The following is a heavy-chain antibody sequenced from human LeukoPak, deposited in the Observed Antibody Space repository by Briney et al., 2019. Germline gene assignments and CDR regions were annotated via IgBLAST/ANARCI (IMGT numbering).Heavy chain of an antibody. CDR1: GYSFTSYW. CDR2: IDPSDSYT. D-gene: IGHD3-22*01. Sequence: GESLRISCKGSGYSFTSYWIGWVRQMPGKGLEWMERIDPSDSYTNYSPSFQGQVTISADKSISTAYLQWSSLKASDTAMYYCARHQRGLIVVQWDYWGQGTLVTVSS. J-gene: IGHJ4*02. V-gene: IGHV5-10-1*04. CDR3: ARHQRGLIVVQWDY.